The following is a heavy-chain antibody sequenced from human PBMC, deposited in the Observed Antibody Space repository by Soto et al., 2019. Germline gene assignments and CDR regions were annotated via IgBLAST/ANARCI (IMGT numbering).Heavy chain of an antibody. D-gene: IGHD3-10*01. V-gene: IGHV3-48*01. Sequence: EVQLVEPGGGLVQPGGSLRLSCAASAFTFSSYSMNLVRQAPGKGLEWVSYISSSSSTIYYADSVKDLFTISRDTAKNSLYLQMNILRAEDTAVDYCARAQVFGSGSYYNQDYWGQGTLVTVSS. CDR2: ISSSSSTI. J-gene: IGHJ4*02. CDR3: ARAQVFGSGSYYNQDY. CDR1: AFTFSSYS.